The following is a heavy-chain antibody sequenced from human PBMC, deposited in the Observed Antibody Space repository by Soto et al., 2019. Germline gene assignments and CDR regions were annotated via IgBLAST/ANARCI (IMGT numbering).Heavy chain of an antibody. J-gene: IGHJ6*02. V-gene: IGHV1-69*01. CDR3: GRYSGYEYVGYYGMDV. D-gene: IGHD5-12*01. CDR1: GGTFSSYA. Sequence: QVQLVQSGAEVKQPGSSVKVSCKASGGTFSSYAISWVRQAPGQGLEWMGGIIPIFGTANYAQRFQGRVTITADESTITAYMELSSLRSEDTAVYYFGRYSGYEYVGYYGMDVWGQGTTVTVSS. CDR2: IIPIFGTA.